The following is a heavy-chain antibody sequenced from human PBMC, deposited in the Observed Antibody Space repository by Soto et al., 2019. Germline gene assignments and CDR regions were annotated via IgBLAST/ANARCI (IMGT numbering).Heavy chain of an antibody. J-gene: IGHJ6*02. Sequence: ASVKVSCKASGYTFTGYYMHWVRQAPGQGLEWMGWINPNSGGTNYAQKFQGWVTMTRDTSISTAYMELSRLRSDDTAVYYCARDQGLAAAGYYYYYGMDVWGQGTTVTVSS. D-gene: IGHD6-13*01. CDR2: INPNSGGT. CDR1: GYTFTGYY. CDR3: ARDQGLAAAGYYYYYGMDV. V-gene: IGHV1-2*04.